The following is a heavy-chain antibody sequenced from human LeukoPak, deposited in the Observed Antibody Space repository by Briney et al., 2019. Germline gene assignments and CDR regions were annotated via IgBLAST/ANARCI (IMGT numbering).Heavy chain of an antibody. J-gene: IGHJ1*01. Sequence: PSETLSLTCTVSGGSISGYFWSWIRQPAGKGLEWIGRIYATGTTNYNPSLKSRVTMSVDTSKHQFSLNLTSVTAADTAVYYWAREGGGSNRCLDWGQGTLVTVSS. CDR2: IYATGTT. CDR3: AREGGGSNRCLD. D-gene: IGHD3-16*02. CDR1: GGSISGYF. V-gene: IGHV4-4*07.